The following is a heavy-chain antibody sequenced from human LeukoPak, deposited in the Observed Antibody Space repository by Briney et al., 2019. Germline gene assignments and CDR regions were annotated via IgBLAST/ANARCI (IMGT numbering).Heavy chain of an antibody. Sequence: PSETLSLTCTVSGGSISSYYRGWIRQPPGKGLEWIGSIYYSGSTYYNPSLKSRVTISVDTSKNQFSLKLSSVTAADTAVYYCARRLGGSGSYYTRFDYWGQGTLVTVSS. CDR2: IYYSGST. CDR1: GGSISSYY. J-gene: IGHJ4*02. V-gene: IGHV4-39*01. CDR3: ARRLGGSGSYYTRFDY. D-gene: IGHD3-10*01.